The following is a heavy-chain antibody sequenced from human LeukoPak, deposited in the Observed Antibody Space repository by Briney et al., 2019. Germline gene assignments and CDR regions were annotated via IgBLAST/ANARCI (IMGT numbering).Heavy chain of an antibody. CDR3: AREIFCSGSYPDF. V-gene: IGHV3-33*01. J-gene: IGHJ4*02. CDR2: IWHDGSHK. D-gene: IGHD3-10*02. CDR1: GFSFDTYA. Sequence: GRSLRLSCAASGFSFDTYAMHWVRQAPGQGLEWVALIWHDGSHKFYSNSVRGQFTISRDNSKNTVYLQMNNLRPDDTAVYYCAREIFCSGSYPDFWGQGTLVTVSS.